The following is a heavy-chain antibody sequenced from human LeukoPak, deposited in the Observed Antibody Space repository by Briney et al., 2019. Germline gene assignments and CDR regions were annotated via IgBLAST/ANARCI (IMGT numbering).Heavy chain of an antibody. D-gene: IGHD5-24*01. Sequence: PSETLSLTCAVYGGSFSGYYWSWIRQPPGKGLEWIGEINHSGSTNYNPSLKSRVTISVDTSKNQFSLKLSSVTAADTAVYYCARRWLHRKGFDCWGQGTLVTVSS. CDR3: ARRWLHRKGFDC. V-gene: IGHV4-34*01. CDR1: GGSFSGYY. CDR2: INHSGST. J-gene: IGHJ4*02.